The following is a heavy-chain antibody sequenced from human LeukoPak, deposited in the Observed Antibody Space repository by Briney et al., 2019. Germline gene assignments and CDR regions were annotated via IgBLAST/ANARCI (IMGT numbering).Heavy chain of an antibody. D-gene: IGHD5-12*01. CDR1: GYTFTSYG. CDR3: ARAPYSGYSLPPSEANWFDP. CDR2: ISAYNGNT. J-gene: IGHJ5*02. Sequence: ASVKVSCKASGYTFTSYGISWVRQAPGQGLEWMGWISAYNGNTNYAQKLQGRVTVTTDTSTSTAYMELRSLRSDDTAVYYCARAPYSGYSLPPSEANWFDPWGQGTLVTVSS. V-gene: IGHV1-18*01.